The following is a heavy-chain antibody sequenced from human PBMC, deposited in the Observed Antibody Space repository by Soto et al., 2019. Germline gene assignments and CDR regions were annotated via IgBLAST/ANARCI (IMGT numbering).Heavy chain of an antibody. V-gene: IGHV3-30*18. CDR2: ISYDGSNK. J-gene: IGHJ4*02. CDR1: GFTFSSYA. CDR3: AKDSYYYGSGRPPGDY. D-gene: IGHD3-10*01. Sequence: PGGSLRLSCAASGFTFSSYAMSWVRQAPGKGLEWVAVISYDGSNKYYADSVKGRFTISRDNSKNTLYLQMNSLRAEDTAVYYCAKDSYYYGSGRPPGDYWGQGTLVTVSS.